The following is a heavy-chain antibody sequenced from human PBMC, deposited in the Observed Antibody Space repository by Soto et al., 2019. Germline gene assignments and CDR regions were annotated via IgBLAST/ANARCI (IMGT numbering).Heavy chain of an antibody. CDR3: ARDTSWYEGAYNWFDS. D-gene: IGHD6-13*01. J-gene: IGHJ5*01. CDR2: INPNSGGT. V-gene: IGHV1-2*02. Sequence: GXSVKVSCKASGYTFTCYYMHWVRQAPGQGLERMGWINPNSGGTNYAQKFQGRATMTMDTSISTAYMELSRLRSDDTAVYYCARDTSWYEGAYNWFDSWGQGTLVTVSS. CDR1: GYTFTCYY.